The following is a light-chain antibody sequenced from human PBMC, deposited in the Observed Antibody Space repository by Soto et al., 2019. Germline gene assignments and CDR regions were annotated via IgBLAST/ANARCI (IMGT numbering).Light chain of an antibody. CDR3: MQALQTPLT. Sequence: EIVLTQSPLSLPVTPGEPASISCRSSQSLLHSSGYNYVDWYLQKPGQSPQLLIYLVSNRASGVPDRFGGSGSGTDFTLKISRVEAEDVGLYYCMQALQTPLTFGQGTRLEI. J-gene: IGKJ5*01. CDR2: LVS. CDR1: QSLLHSSGYNY. V-gene: IGKV2-28*01.